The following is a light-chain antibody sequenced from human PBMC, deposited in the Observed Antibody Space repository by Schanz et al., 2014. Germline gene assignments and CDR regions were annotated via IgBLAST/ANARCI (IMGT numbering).Light chain of an antibody. J-gene: IGLJ3*02. V-gene: IGLV1-40*01. Sequence: QSVLTQPPSVSGAPGQRITISCTGSTSNIGAGYDVHWYQQLPGTAPRLLIYGSFNRPSGIPDRFSGSRSGTSASLVITGLLAEDEADYYCQSLDSSLSNSIVFGGGIKLTVL. CDR1: TSNIGAGYD. CDR2: GSF. CDR3: QSLDSSLSNSIV.